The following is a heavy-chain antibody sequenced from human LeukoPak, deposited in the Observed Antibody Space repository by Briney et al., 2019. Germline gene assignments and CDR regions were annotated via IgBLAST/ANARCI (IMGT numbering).Heavy chain of an antibody. CDR1: GGTFSSYA. V-gene: IGHV1-46*01. CDR3: ARGTNYYDSSGYYQFDY. CDR2: INPSGGST. Sequence: ASVKVSCKASGGTFSSYAISWVRQAPGQGLERMGIINPSGGSTSYAQKFQGRVTMTRDTSTSTVYMELSSLRSEDTAVYYCARGTNYYDSSGYYQFDYWGQGTLVTVSS. D-gene: IGHD3-22*01. J-gene: IGHJ4*02.